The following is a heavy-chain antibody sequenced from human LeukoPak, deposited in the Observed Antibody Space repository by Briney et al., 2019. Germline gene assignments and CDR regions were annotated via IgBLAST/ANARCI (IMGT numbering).Heavy chain of an antibody. D-gene: IGHD3-3*01. CDR2: TYYRSKWYN. CDR1: GDSVSSNSAA. V-gene: IGHV6-1*01. CDR3: ARDFVPIFGAYPGDYYYYMDV. Sequence: SQTLSLTCAISGDSVSSNSAAWNWIRQSPSRGLEWLGRTYYRSKWYNDYAVSVKSRITINPDTSKNQFSLQLNSVTPEDTAVYYCARDFVPIFGAYPGDYYYYMDVWGKGTTVTVSS. J-gene: IGHJ6*03.